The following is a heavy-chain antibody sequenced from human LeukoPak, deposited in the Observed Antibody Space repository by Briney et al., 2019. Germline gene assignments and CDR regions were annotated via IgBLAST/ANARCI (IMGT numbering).Heavy chain of an antibody. J-gene: IGHJ4*02. CDR1: GFTFSSYS. D-gene: IGHD3-10*01. V-gene: IGHV3-48*04. Sequence: GGSLRLSCAASGFTFSSYSMMWVRQAPGKGLEWVSYISSNSRTVEYADSVKGRFTISRDNAKNSLYLQMNSLRAEDTAVYYCARDNPSVTMVRGASDYWGQGTLVTVSS. CDR2: ISSNSRTV. CDR3: ARDNPSVTMVRGASDY.